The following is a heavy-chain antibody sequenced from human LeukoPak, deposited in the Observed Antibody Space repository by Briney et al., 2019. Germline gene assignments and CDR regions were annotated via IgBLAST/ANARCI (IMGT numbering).Heavy chain of an antibody. J-gene: IGHJ3*01. CDR3: ASLVGGYYPPVEAFDV. V-gene: IGHV3-74*01. CDR1: GFSFTSCW. D-gene: IGHD3-3*01. Sequence: GGSLRLSCAASGFSFTSCWMHWVRQAPGKELVWVSRINGDGSATNYADSVRGRFTISRDNAKNTLYLQMNSLRADDSAVYFCASLVGGYYPPVEAFDVWGQGTMVTVSS. CDR2: INGDGSAT.